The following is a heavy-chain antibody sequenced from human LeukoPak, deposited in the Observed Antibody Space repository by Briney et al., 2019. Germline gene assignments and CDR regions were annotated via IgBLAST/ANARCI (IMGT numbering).Heavy chain of an antibody. CDR3: ASRRSYYYDSSGYMEH. V-gene: IGHV1-69*13. CDR2: IIPIFGTA. J-gene: IGHJ1*01. Sequence: ASVKVSCKASGGTFSSYAISWVRQAPGQGLEWMGGIIPIFGTANYEQKFQGRVKITADESTRTDYMELSRLRSEDTAVYYCASRRSYYYDSSGYMEHWGQGTLVTVSS. D-gene: IGHD3-22*01. CDR1: GGTFSSYA.